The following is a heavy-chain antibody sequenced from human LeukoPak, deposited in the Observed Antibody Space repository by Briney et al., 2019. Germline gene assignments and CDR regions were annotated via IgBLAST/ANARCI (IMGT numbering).Heavy chain of an antibody. J-gene: IGHJ5*02. CDR3: ARHGSSGWYGWFDP. Sequence: SETLSLTCTVSGGSISSYYWSWIRQPPGRGLEWIAYISDIGSINYNPSLKSRVTISVDTSKNQFSLKLSSVTAADTAVYYCARHGSSGWYGWFDPWGQGTLVTVSS. D-gene: IGHD6-19*01. CDR2: ISDIGSI. CDR1: GGSISSYY. V-gene: IGHV4-59*08.